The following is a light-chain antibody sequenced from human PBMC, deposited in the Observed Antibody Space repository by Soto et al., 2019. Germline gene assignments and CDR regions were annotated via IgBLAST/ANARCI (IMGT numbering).Light chain of an antibody. CDR2: TAS. V-gene: IGKV1-6*01. J-gene: IGKJ1*01. CDR3: LQDYNYPWT. CDR1: RYIRSD. Sequence: IPMTQSPSSLSASVGYRVTITCRASRYIRSDLSWYQQRPGQAPKVLIYTASSLQSGVPSRFSGSGSGTDFTLTISSLQPEDCATYYCLQDYNYPWTFGQGTKVDIK.